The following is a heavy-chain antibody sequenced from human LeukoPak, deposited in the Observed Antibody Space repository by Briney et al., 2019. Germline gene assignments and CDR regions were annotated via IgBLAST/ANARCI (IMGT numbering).Heavy chain of an antibody. CDR1: GFTFSSYR. J-gene: IGHJ3*02. CDR2: ISSSSSYI. D-gene: IGHD1-26*01. Sequence: GGSLRLSCAASGFTFSSYRMNWVRQAPGKGLEWVSSISSSSSYIYYADSVKGRFTISRDNAKNSLYLQMNSLRAEDMALYYCAKGWSYEEAFDIWGQGTMVTVSS. V-gene: IGHV3-21*04. CDR3: AKGWSYEEAFDI.